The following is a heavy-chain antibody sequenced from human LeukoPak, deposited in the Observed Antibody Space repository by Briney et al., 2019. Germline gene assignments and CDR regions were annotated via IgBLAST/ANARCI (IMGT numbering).Heavy chain of an antibody. CDR2: INPNSGGT. J-gene: IGHJ5*02. Sequence: GASVKVSCKASGYTFTGYYMHWVRQAPGQGLEWMGWINPNSGGTNYAQKFQGRVTMTRDTSISTAYMGLSRLRSDDTAVYYCARGSLCTGGVCYTDNWFDPWGQGTLVTVSS. D-gene: IGHD2-8*02. CDR3: ARGSLCTGGVCYTDNWFDP. CDR1: GYTFTGYY. V-gene: IGHV1-2*02.